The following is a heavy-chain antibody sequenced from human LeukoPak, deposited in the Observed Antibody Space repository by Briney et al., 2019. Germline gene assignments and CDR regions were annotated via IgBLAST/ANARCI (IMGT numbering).Heavy chain of an antibody. J-gene: IGHJ4*02. Sequence: ASVKLSCKASGYTFTGYYMHWVRQAPGQGLEWMGWINPNSGGTNYAQKFQGRVTMTRDTSISTAYMELSRLRSDDTAVYYCARLGVGYCSSTSCSQPTDYWGQGTLVTVSS. V-gene: IGHV1-2*02. D-gene: IGHD2-2*01. CDR2: INPNSGGT. CDR1: GYTFTGYY. CDR3: ARLGVGYCSSTSCSQPTDY.